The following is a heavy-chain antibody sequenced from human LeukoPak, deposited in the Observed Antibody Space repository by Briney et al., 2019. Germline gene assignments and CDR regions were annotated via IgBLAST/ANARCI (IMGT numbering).Heavy chain of an antibody. CDR3: ARVYGGQLADTHHLDY. CDR2: ISYDGNNK. J-gene: IGHJ4*02. Sequence: GGSLRLSCAASGFTFSSYAMHWVRQAPGKGLEWVAVISYDGNNKYYADSVKGRFTISRDNSKNTLYLQMNSLRAEDTAVYYCARVYGGQLADTHHLDYWGRGTLVTVSS. D-gene: IGHD6-6*01. CDR1: GFTFSSYA. V-gene: IGHV3-30*01.